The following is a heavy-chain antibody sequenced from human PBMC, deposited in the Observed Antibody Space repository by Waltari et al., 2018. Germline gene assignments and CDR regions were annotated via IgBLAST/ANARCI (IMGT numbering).Heavy chain of an antibody. CDR2: ISGSGAE. CDR1: ALTFSTYV. D-gene: IGHD2-2*02. Sequence: EVQLMASGGGLVQPGGSLRLSCSASALTFSTYVIHWVRQAPGKGLEWVCSISGSGAEWYAESVRGRFTISRDNPKNTVFLQMNSLRVEDTALYYCAKDDRYPDDVFGLWGLGTMVTVSS. V-gene: IGHV3-23*01. J-gene: IGHJ3*01. CDR3: AKDDRYPDDVFGL.